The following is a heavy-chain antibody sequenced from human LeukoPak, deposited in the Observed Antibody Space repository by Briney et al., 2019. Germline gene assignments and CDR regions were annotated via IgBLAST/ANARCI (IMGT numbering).Heavy chain of an antibody. J-gene: IGHJ4*02. V-gene: IGHV3-9*01. CDR3: ARDPSIAAPFDY. CDR2: ISWNSGSI. Sequence: GGSLRLSCAASGFTFDDYAMHWVRQAPGKGLEWVSGISWNSGSIGYADSVKGRFTISRDNAKNSLYLQMNSLRAEDTAVYYCARDPSIAAPFDYWGQGTLVTVSS. D-gene: IGHD6-13*01. CDR1: GFTFDDYA.